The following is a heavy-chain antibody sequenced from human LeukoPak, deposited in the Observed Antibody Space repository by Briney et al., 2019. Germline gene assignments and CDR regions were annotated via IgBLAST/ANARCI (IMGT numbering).Heavy chain of an antibody. Sequence: AGSLTLSCAASGFTFSSYAMSWVRQAPGQGLEWVSAISGSGGSTYYADSVKGRFTISRDNSKNTLYLQMNSLRAEDTAVYYCAKATVVTPGVVDYWGQGTLVTVSS. CDR2: ISGSGGST. CDR3: AKATVVTPGVVDY. V-gene: IGHV3-23*01. J-gene: IGHJ4*02. D-gene: IGHD4-23*01. CDR1: GFTFSSYA.